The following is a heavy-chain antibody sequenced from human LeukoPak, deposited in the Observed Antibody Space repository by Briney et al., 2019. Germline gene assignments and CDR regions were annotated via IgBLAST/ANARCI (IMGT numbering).Heavy chain of an antibody. D-gene: IGHD6-13*01. Sequence: SETLSLTCTVSDGSISSNYWSWIRQPAGKGLEWIGRIYTSGSTNYNPSLKSRVTMSVDTSKNQFSLKLSSVTAADTAVYYCARDGLAAAGRRSEYYYYYGMDVWGQGTTVTVSS. CDR1: DGSISSNY. V-gene: IGHV4-4*07. CDR3: ARDGLAAAGRRSEYYYYYGMDV. J-gene: IGHJ6*02. CDR2: IYTSGST.